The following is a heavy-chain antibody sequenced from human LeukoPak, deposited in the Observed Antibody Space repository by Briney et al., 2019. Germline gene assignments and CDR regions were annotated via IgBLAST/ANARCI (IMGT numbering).Heavy chain of an antibody. D-gene: IGHD1-26*01. CDR1: GGSISSSSYY. Sequence: ETLSLTCTVSGGSISSSSYYWGWIRQPPGKGLEWIGSIYYSGSTYYNPSLKSRVTISVDTSKNQFSLKLSSVIAADTAVYYCARDRGIVGAKPGLNYWGQGTLVTVSS. CDR2: IYYSGST. V-gene: IGHV4-39*07. CDR3: ARDRGIVGAKPGLNY. J-gene: IGHJ4*02.